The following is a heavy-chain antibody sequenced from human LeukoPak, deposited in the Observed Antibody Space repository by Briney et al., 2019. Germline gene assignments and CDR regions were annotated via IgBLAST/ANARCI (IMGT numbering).Heavy chain of an antibody. V-gene: IGHV4-4*07. D-gene: IGHD1-14*01. Sequence: PSETLSLTCTVSGGSISSYYWSWIRQLAGKGLEWIGRIYISGSTNYNPSLKSRVTMSVDTSKNQFSLKLSSVTAADTAVYYCARDRGNQRGYYYYYMDVWGKGTTVTVSS. CDR1: GGSISSYY. J-gene: IGHJ6*03. CDR3: ARDRGNQRGYYYYYMDV. CDR2: IYISGST.